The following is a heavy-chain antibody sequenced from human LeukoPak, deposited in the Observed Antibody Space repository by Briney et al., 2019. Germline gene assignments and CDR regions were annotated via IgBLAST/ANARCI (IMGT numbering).Heavy chain of an antibody. CDR2: INSDGSTT. CDR3: ARGGITSMDGC. CDR1: GFTFSNYW. J-gene: IGHJ4*02. D-gene: IGHD5-18*01. V-gene: IGHV3-74*01. Sequence: GGSLRLSCAASGFTFSNYWMHWVRQAPGKGLVWVSRINSDGSTTSYADSAKGRFTISRDNAKKTLYLQMNSLRAEDTAVYYCARGGITSMDGCWGQGTLVTVSS.